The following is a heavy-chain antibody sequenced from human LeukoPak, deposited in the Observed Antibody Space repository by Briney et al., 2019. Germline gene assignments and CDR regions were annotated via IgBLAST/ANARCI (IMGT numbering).Heavy chain of an antibody. V-gene: IGHV1-18*01. CDR3: ARVAGSGSGYDYYYYMDV. CDR2: ISVHNDNT. CDR1: GHIFISYG. D-gene: IGHD3-10*01. Sequence: GASVKVSCKASGHIFISYGISWGRQAPGQGLEWRGWISVHNDNTNYAQKVQGRVTMTTDTSTNTAYMELRSLRSDDTAVYYCARVAGSGSGYDYYYYMDVWGKGNTVTISS. J-gene: IGHJ6*03.